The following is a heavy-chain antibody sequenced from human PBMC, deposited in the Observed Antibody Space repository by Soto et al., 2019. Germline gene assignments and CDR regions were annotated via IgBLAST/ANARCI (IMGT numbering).Heavy chain of an antibody. CDR1: GDSISSSSYY. CDR2: IYYSGST. V-gene: IGHV4-39*02. Sequence: NPSETLSLTCTVSGDSISSSSYYWGWIRQPPGKGLEWIGSIYYSGSTYYNPSLKSRVTISVDTSKNQFSLKLSSVTAADTAVYYCARDLWGYCGADCYPLDVWGQGTTVTVSS. CDR3: ARDLWGYCGADCYPLDV. D-gene: IGHD2-21*02. J-gene: IGHJ6*02.